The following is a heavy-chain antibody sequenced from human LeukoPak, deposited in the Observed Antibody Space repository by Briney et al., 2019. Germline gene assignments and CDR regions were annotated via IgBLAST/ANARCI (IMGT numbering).Heavy chain of an antibody. Sequence: SETLSLTCIVSGGSIGTYYWSWIRQPPGKGLEWIGNIYHTGSTHYNPSLKSRVTISVDTSKNQFSLKLSSVTAADTAVYYCARYCSSTSCILRGFDYWGQGTLVTVSS. CDR1: GGSIGTYY. V-gene: IGHV4-59*08. CDR2: IYHTGST. CDR3: ARYCSSTSCILRGFDY. J-gene: IGHJ4*02. D-gene: IGHD2-2*01.